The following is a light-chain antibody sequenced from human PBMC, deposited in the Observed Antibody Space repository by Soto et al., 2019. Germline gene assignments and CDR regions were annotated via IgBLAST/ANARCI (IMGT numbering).Light chain of an antibody. CDR1: SSNIGAGYD. Sequence: QSVLTQTPSVSGAPGQKITMSCTGSSSNIGAGYDVHWYQQVPGAAPRLLIYADNNRPSGVPDRFSASKSGTSASLAITGLQAEDGTDYYCQSYDSRLSAVVFGGGTKLPS. V-gene: IGLV1-40*01. CDR3: QSYDSRLSAVV. CDR2: ADN. J-gene: IGLJ2*01.